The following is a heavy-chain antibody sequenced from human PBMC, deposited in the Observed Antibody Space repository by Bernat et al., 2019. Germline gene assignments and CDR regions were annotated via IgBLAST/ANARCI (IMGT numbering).Heavy chain of an antibody. J-gene: IGHJ5*02. CDR2: IYSGGAT. V-gene: IGHV3-66*02. CDR3: ASATWDTAMVTSWFDT. D-gene: IGHD5-18*01. CDR1: EFSVSTNY. Sequence: EVLLVESGGGVVQPGGSLRLSCAASEFSVSTNYMSWVRQAPGKGLEWVSVIYSGGATYYGESVKVRFTISRDISKNSLHLQMNSLRVEDTAVYYCASATWDTAMVTSWFDTWGQGTLVTVSS.